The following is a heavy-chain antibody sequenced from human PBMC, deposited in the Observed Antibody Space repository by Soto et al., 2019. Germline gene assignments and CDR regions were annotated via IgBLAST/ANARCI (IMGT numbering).Heavy chain of an antibody. CDR1: GFTFSSYS. V-gene: IGHV3-21*01. J-gene: IGHJ4*02. CDR2: ISSSSSYI. CDR3: ARDCGSTSCYVGGFDY. D-gene: IGHD2-2*01. Sequence: EVQLVESGGGLVKPGGSLRLSCAASGFTFSSYSMNWVRQAPGKGLEWVSSISSSSSYIYYADSVKGRFTISRDNAKNSLYMQMNSLRAEDTAVYYCARDCGSTSCYVGGFDYWGQGTLVTVSS.